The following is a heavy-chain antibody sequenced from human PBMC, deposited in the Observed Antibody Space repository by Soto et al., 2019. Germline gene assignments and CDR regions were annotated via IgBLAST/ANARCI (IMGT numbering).Heavy chain of an antibody. D-gene: IGHD3-22*01. J-gene: IGHJ4*02. CDR2: ISGSGGST. CDR1: GFTFSSYA. V-gene: IGHV3-23*01. Sequence: GGSLRLSCAASGFTFSSYAMSWVRQAPGKGLEWVSAISGSGGSTYYADSVKGRFTISRDNSKNTLYLQMNSLRAEDTAVYYCAKPLYYYDSSGSQTAGDYWGQGTLVTVSS. CDR3: AKPLYYYDSSGSQTAGDY.